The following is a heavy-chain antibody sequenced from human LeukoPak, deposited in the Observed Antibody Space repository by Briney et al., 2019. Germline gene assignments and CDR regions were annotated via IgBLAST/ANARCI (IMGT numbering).Heavy chain of an antibody. CDR1: RFTFSSYA. D-gene: IGHD3-10*01. V-gene: IGHV3-23*01. J-gene: IGHJ4*02. CDR2: ISGSGGST. Sequence: QSGGSLRLSCAASRFTFSSYAMSWVRQAPGKGLEWVSAISGSGGSTYYADSVKGRFTISRDNSKNTLYLQMNSLRAEDTAVYYCARGSFGVRGVPFDYWGQGTLVTVSS. CDR3: ARGSFGVRGVPFDY.